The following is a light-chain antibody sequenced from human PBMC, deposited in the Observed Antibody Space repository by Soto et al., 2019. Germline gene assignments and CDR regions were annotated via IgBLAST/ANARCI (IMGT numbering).Light chain of an antibody. V-gene: IGKV3-20*01. CDR3: KRYGSLRT. CDR1: HSLISNF. CDR2: VAS. J-gene: IGKJ1*01. Sequence: IVLTQTPSTLALSPGERATLPCRPIHSLISNFLAWYQQKRGQAPKLLINVASNRATGFPHRFSVSGSVTDFTLTLTRREAEDFAMYNCKRYGSLRTLGQGRKG.